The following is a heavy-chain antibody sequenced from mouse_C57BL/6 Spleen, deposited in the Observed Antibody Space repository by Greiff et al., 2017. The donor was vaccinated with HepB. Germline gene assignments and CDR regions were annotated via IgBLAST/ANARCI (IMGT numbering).Heavy chain of an antibody. J-gene: IGHJ3*01. Sequence: EVQRVESGGGLVQPGGSLKLSCAASGFTFSDYYMYWVRQTPEKRLEWVAYISNGGGSTYYPDTVKGRFTISRDNAKNTLYLQMSRLKSEDTAMYYCARPNWDGAAWFAYWGQGTLVTVSA. D-gene: IGHD4-1*01. CDR3: ARPNWDGAAWFAY. CDR2: ISNGGGST. CDR1: GFTFSDYY. V-gene: IGHV5-12*01.